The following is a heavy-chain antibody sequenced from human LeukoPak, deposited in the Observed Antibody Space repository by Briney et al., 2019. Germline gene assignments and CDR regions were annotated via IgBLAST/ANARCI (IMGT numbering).Heavy chain of an antibody. D-gene: IGHD3-10*01. Sequence: SETLSLTCSVSGGSIINYYWSWVRQAPGKGLEWIGHIHSGGSTNYNPSLKRRVTISVVTSNNQFSLKLTSVTAADTAVVYCARQAYGSGSYERPFDFWGQRILVTVSS. CDR1: GGSIINYY. J-gene: IGHJ4*02. V-gene: IGHV4-4*09. CDR2: IHSGGST. CDR3: ARQAYGSGSYERPFDF.